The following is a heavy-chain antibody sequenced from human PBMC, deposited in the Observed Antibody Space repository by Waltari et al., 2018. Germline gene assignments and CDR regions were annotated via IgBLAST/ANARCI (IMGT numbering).Heavy chain of an antibody. J-gene: IGHJ4*02. D-gene: IGHD1-1*01. CDR2: MYSGGST. Sequence: EVQLVQSGGGLVQPGGSLRLSCLVSGFSVTTNYMTWVRQAPGKGREGVSTMYSGGSTYYADSVKGRLTISRDTSTNMVYLHMTNLRVEDTAVYYCATDRMSTTAFDYWGQGTLVTVSS. CDR1: GFSVTTNY. V-gene: IGHV3-66*01. CDR3: ATDRMSTTAFDY.